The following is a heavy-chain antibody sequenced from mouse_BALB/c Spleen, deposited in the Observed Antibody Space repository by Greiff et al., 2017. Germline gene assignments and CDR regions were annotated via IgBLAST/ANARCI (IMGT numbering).Heavy chain of an antibody. D-gene: IGHD2-14*01. V-gene: IGHV1-18*01. J-gene: IGHJ4*01. CDR2: INPNNGGT. Sequence: VQLQQSGPELVKPGASVKIPCKASGYTFTDYNMDWVKQSHGKSLEWIGDINPNNGGTIYNQKFKGKATLTVDKSSSTAYMELRSLTSEDTAVYYCARSRYDEGYAMDYWGQGTSVTVSS. CDR1: GYTFTDYN. CDR3: ARSRYDEGYAMDY.